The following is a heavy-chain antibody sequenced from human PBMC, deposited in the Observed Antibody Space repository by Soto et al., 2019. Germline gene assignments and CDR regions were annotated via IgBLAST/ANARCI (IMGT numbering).Heavy chain of an antibody. CDR1: GYTFTSYG. J-gene: IGHJ4*02. D-gene: IGHD2-15*01. V-gene: IGHV1-18*01. Sequence: ASVKVSCKASGYTFTSYGISWVRQAPGQGLEWMGWISAYNGNTNYAQKLQGRVTMTTDTSTSTAYMELRSLRSDDTAVYYCARGDCSGGSCYRFDYWGQGTLVTVSS. CDR2: ISAYNGNT. CDR3: ARGDCSGGSCYRFDY.